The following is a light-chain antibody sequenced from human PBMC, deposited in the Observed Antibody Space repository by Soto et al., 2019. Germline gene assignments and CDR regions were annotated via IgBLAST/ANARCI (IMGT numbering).Light chain of an antibody. Sequence: EIVLTQSPGTLSLAPGERATLSCRASQSVSSSHSAWYQQKPGQAPRLLMYGASSRATGIPARFSGSGSGTDFTLTISSLEPEDFAVYYCQQRSNWPLITFGQGTRLEI. CDR2: GAS. J-gene: IGKJ5*01. CDR1: QSVSSSH. CDR3: QQRSNWPLIT. V-gene: IGKV3D-20*02.